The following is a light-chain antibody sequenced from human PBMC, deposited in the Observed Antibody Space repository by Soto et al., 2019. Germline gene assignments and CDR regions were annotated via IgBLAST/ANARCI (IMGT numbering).Light chain of an antibody. CDR2: DVS. J-gene: IGLJ1*01. Sequence: QSALTQPRSVSGSPGQSVTISCTGTSSDVGGYNYVSWYQQHPGKAPKLMIYDVSERPSGVPDRFYGSKSGNTASLTISGLQAEDEADYYCCSNVGSYTFVFAPGTKLTVL. CDR1: SSDVGGYNY. V-gene: IGLV2-11*01. CDR3: CSNVGSYTFV.